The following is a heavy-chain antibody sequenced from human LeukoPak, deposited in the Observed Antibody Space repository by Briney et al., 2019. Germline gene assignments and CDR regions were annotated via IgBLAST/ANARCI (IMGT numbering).Heavy chain of an antibody. CDR2: IRSRAYGGTT. V-gene: IGHV3-49*04. Sequence: GGSLRLSCTASEFTFSDHAMSWVRQAPGKGLEWVGFIRSRAYGGTTEYAPAVKGRFLITRDDSKSIASMHLNSLKTQDPAVYYCARGRIEQWLYNGMDVWGQGTTVSVSS. CDR1: EFTFSDHA. CDR3: ARGRIEQWLYNGMDV. J-gene: IGHJ6*02. D-gene: IGHD5-18*01.